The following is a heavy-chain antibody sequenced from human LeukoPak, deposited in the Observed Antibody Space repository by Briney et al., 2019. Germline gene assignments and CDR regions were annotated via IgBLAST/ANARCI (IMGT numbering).Heavy chain of an antibody. V-gene: IGHV1-18*01. Sequence: GASVKVSCKASGYTFTSYGISWVRQAPGQGLEWMGWISAYNGNTNYAQKLQGRVTMTTDTSTSTAYMELRSLRSDDTAVYYCARAGPPGYSSGQIDYWGQGTLVTVSS. D-gene: IGHD6-19*01. CDR3: ARAGPPGYSSGQIDY. CDR1: GYTFTSYG. J-gene: IGHJ4*02. CDR2: ISAYNGNT.